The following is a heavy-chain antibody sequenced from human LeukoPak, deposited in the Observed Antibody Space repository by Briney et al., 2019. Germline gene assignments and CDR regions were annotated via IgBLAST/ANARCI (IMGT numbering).Heavy chain of an antibody. D-gene: IGHD6-13*01. J-gene: IGHJ4*02. V-gene: IGHV4-30-4*01. CDR3: ARGTIAAEYLDY. CDR1: GGSISSGDYY. CDR2: IYYSGIT. Sequence: PSETLSLTCTVSGGSISSGDYYWSWIRQPPGKGLEWIGYIYYSGITYYNPSLKSRVTISVDTSKNQFSLKLRSVTAADTAVYYCARGTIAAEYLDYWGQGTLVTVSS.